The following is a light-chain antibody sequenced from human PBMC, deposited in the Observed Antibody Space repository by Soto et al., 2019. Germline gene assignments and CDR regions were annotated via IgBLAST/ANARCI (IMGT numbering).Light chain of an antibody. J-gene: IGLJ1*01. CDR3: SSYTSRSTLV. V-gene: IGLV1-40*01. Sequence: QSVLTQPPSVSGAPGQRVTISCTGNSSNFGSGFNVHWYQQVPGTAPKLVIFDNSNRPSGVPDRISGSKSGTSASLAITGLQAEDEADYYCSSYTSRSTLVFGTGTKLTVL. CDR2: DNS. CDR1: SSNFGSGFN.